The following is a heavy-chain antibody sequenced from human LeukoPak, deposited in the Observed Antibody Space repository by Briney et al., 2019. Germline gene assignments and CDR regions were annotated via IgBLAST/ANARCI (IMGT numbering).Heavy chain of an antibody. D-gene: IGHD3-16*01. CDR3: AKLPAAGGDYVYMDS. J-gene: IGHJ4*02. Sequence: GGSLRLSCAASGFTFSSYSMNWVRQAPGKGLEWVSAIARSGGYTYYADSVRGRFTISRDNSKNTLYLQMSSLRAEDTAVYYCAKLPAAGGDYVYMDSWGQGTLVTVSS. CDR2: IARSGGYT. V-gene: IGHV3-23*01. CDR1: GFTFSSYS.